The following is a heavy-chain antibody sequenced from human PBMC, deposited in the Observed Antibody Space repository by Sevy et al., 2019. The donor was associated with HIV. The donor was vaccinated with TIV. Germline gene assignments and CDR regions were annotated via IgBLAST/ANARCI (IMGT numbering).Heavy chain of an antibody. CDR2: TYYRSKWFY. J-gene: IGHJ5*02. V-gene: IGHV6-1*01. D-gene: IGHD6-19*01. CDR3: AREQWLSGNGVDP. CDR1: GDTVSNNSGA. Sequence: KQSQTLSLTCAISGDTVSNNSGAWNWIRQSPSSGLEWLGRTYYRSKWFYDYAVSVKSRIAINPDTTKNQISLQLKSVTPEDTAVYYCAREQWLSGNGVDPWGQGTLVTVSS.